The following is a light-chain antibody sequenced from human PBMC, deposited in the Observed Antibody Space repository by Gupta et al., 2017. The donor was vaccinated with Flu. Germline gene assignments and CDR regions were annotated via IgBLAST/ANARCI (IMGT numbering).Light chain of an antibody. CDR3: QSVDSSRSEV. V-gene: IGLV1-40*01. CDR1: SSNIGAGYD. Sequence: QSVLTQPPSVSGAPGQRVTISCTGSSSNIGAGYDVHWYQQPPGTAPKLLIYGNNNRPAGVPDRFSGSKSGTSASLAITGLQAEDEADYYCQSVDSSRSEVFGGGTKLTVL. J-gene: IGLJ3*02. CDR2: GNN.